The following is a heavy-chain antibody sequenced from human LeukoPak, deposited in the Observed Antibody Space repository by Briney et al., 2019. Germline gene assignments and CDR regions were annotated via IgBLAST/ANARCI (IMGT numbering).Heavy chain of an antibody. CDR1: GYTFTGYY. Sequence: ASVTVSCKASGYTFTGYYMHWVRQAPGQGLEWMGWINPNSGGTNYAQKFQGRVTMTRDTSISTAYMELSRLRSDDTAVYYCARDPTIFGVLYYFDYWGQGTLVTVSS. V-gene: IGHV1-2*02. CDR2: INPNSGGT. CDR3: ARDPTIFGVLYYFDY. J-gene: IGHJ4*02. D-gene: IGHD3-3*01.